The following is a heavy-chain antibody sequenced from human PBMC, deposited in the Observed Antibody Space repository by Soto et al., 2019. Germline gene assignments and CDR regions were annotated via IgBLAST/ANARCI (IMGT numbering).Heavy chain of an antibody. CDR3: ARDKGRSPLDY. Sequence: EVHLVESGGGLVQPGGSLRLSCAASGFTFSSYSMNWVRQAPGKGLEWVSYISSSSSTIYYADSVKGRFTISRDNAKNSLYLQRNSLRAEDTAVYYCARDKGRSPLDYWGQGTLVTVSS. V-gene: IGHV3-48*01. D-gene: IGHD2-15*01. J-gene: IGHJ4*02. CDR2: ISSSSSTI. CDR1: GFTFSSYS.